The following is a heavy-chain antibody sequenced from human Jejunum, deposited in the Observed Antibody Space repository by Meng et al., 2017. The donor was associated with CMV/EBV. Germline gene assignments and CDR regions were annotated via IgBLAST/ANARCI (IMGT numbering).Heavy chain of an antibody. CDR2: IYSGGDKT. Sequence: QLVESGGGVVQPGGSLSLSCAVSGISVTTNYMTWVRQTPGKGLEWVSVIYSGGDKTYYADSVKGRFTISRDSSRNTLYLQMTSLRAGDTALYYCARGAMSFESWGQGTLVTVSS. V-gene: IGHV3-66*01. J-gene: IGHJ5*01. CDR3: ARGAMSFES. CDR1: GISVTTNY.